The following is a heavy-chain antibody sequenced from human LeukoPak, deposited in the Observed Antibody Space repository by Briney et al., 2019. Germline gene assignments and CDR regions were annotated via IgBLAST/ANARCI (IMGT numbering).Heavy chain of an antibody. V-gene: IGHV3-53*04. Sequence: GGSLRLSCAASVFTVSSNYMSWVRQAPGKGLAWVSVIYSGGSTYYADSVKGRFTISRHNSKNTLYLQMNSLRAEDTAVYYCARVVGYCSGGSCYSIHFDLWGRGTLGTVSS. D-gene: IGHD2-15*01. J-gene: IGHJ2*01. CDR3: ARVVGYCSGGSCYSIHFDL. CDR1: VFTVSSNY. CDR2: IYSGGST.